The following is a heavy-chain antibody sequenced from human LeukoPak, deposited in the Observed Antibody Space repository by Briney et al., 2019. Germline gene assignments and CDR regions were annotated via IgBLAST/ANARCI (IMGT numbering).Heavy chain of an antibody. D-gene: IGHD3-22*01. Sequence: PGGSLRPSCAASGFTFNIYAMSWVRLAPGKGLQWVASMCGSAGCTYYADSVKGRFTTSRDNSKNTLYLQMNSLRAEDTAIYYCARDRPNYHESNGHYYQRDGDHWGQGTLVTVSS. CDR2: MCGSAGCT. CDR3: ARDRPNYHESNGHYYQRDGDH. CDR1: GFTFNIYA. V-gene: IGHV3-23*01. J-gene: IGHJ5*02.